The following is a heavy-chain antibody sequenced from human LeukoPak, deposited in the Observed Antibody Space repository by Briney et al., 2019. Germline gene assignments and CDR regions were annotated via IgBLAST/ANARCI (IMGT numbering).Heavy chain of an antibody. J-gene: IGHJ4*02. Sequence: SQTLSLTCAISGDTVSSNRAAWNWIRQSPSRGLEWLGRAYYRSKWSNDYALSVRSRITVNPDTSKNQFSLQLKFVTPEDTAVYYCARLVGDQVVYWGQGTLVTVSS. V-gene: IGHV6-1*01. CDR2: AYYRSKWSN. CDR1: GDTVSSNRAA. CDR3: ARLVGDQVVY. D-gene: IGHD2-2*01.